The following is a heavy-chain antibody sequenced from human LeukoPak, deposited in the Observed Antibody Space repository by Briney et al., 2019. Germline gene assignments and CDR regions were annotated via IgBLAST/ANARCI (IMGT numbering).Heavy chain of an antibody. CDR2: ISTSSNRI. Sequence: GGSLRLSCADSGFTFSSYGMNWVRQAPGKGLERVSYISTSSNRIDYADSVKGRFTMSRDNAKNLLYLQMNSLRDEDTAMYYCARVSAPGTSGWYFGYWGQGTLVTVSS. D-gene: IGHD6-19*01. V-gene: IGHV3-48*02. J-gene: IGHJ4*02. CDR3: ARVSAPGTSGWYFGY. CDR1: GFTFSSYG.